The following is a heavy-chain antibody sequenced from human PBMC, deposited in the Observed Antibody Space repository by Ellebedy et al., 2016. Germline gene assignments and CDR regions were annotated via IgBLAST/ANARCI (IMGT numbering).Heavy chain of an antibody. D-gene: IGHD4-17*01. CDR2: IYYSGST. CDR3: ARTVTRGNYYYYYGMDV. CDR1: GGSISSGDSY. Sequence: LRLSCTVSGGSISSGDSYWSWIRQPPGTGLEWIGYIYYSGSTYYNPSLKSRVTISVDTSKNQFSLKLSSVTAADTAVYYCARTVTRGNYYYYYGMDVWGQGTTVTVSS. V-gene: IGHV4-30-4*01. J-gene: IGHJ6*02.